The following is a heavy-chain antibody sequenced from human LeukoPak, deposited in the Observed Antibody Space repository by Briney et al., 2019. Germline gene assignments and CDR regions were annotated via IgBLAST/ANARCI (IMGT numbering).Heavy chain of an antibody. CDR3: ARLDARISGYYYDSSGKIDY. CDR2: IYYSGST. CDR1: GGSISSSSYY. J-gene: IGHJ4*02. D-gene: IGHD3-22*01. Sequence: SETLSLTCTVSGGSISSSSYYWGWIRQPPGKGLEWIGSIYYSGSTYYNPSLKSRVTISVDTSKNQFSLKLSSVTAADTAVYYCARLDARISGYYYDSSGKIDYWGQGTLVTVSS. V-gene: IGHV4-39*01.